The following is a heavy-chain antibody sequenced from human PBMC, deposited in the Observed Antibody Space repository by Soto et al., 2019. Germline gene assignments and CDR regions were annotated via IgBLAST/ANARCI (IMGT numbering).Heavy chain of an antibody. J-gene: IGHJ6*02. CDR2: MNPNSGNT. CDR3: ASHDSSGNYYYGMDV. Sequence: GAPMKVSCKASGYTFTSYDINWVPQATGKGLEWMGWMNPNSGNTGYAQKFQGRVTMTRNTSISTAYMELSSLRCEDTAVYYCASHDSSGNYYYGMDVWGQGTTVTVSS. V-gene: IGHV1-8*01. CDR1: GYTFTSYD. D-gene: IGHD3-22*01.